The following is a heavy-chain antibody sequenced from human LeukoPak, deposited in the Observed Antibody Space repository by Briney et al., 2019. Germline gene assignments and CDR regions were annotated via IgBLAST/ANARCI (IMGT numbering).Heavy chain of an antibody. CDR1: GGTFSSYA. Sequence: GASVKVSCKASGGTFSSYAISWVRQAPGQGLEWMGGIIPIFGTANYAQKFQGRVTITADESTSTAYMELRSLRSEDTAVYYCARNGGGVRGVYYFDYWGQRTLVTVSS. J-gene: IGHJ4*02. D-gene: IGHD3-10*01. CDR2: IIPIFGTA. CDR3: ARNGGGVRGVYYFDY. V-gene: IGHV1-69*13.